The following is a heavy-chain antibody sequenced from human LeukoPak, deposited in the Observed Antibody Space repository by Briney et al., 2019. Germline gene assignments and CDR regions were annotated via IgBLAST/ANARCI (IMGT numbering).Heavy chain of an antibody. CDR2: IRSTANGYAT. CDR3: AKDWGVTMIVVVFHYFDY. V-gene: IGHV3-73*01. D-gene: IGHD3-22*01. J-gene: IGHJ4*02. Sequence: PGGSLRLSCAASGFTFSGSALHWVRQASGKGLEWVGRIRSTANGYATAYAASVKGRFTISRDNSKNTLYLQMNSLRAEDTAVYYCAKDWGVTMIVVVFHYFDYWGQGTLVTVSS. CDR1: GFTFSGSA.